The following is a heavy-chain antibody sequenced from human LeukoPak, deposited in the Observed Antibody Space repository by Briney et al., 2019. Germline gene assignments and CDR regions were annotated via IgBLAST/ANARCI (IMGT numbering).Heavy chain of an antibody. V-gene: IGHV3-23*01. D-gene: IGHD1-20*01. CDR1: GFTFSNYA. J-gene: IGHJ6*02. Sequence: GGSLRLSCAASGFTFSNYAMTWVRQAPGKGLEWVSAISGSGGSTYYADSVKGRFTISRDNSKNTLYLQMNSLRAEDTAVYYCAKDLTGTTSLNYYYYGMDVWGQGTTVTVSS. CDR3: AKDLTGTTSLNYYYYGMDV. CDR2: ISGSGGST.